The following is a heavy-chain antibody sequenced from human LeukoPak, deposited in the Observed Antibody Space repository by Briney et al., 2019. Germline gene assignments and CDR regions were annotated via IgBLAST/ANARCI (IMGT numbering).Heavy chain of an antibody. J-gene: IGHJ4*02. CDR2: IYYSGST. CDR3: ARWLSGAVNFDV. D-gene: IGHD3-22*01. CDR1: SGSISTYY. V-gene: IGHV4-59*01. Sequence: PSETLSLTCTVSSGSISTYYWSWIRQSPGKGLEWIGYIYYSGSTYYNPSPKSRVTISIDTSKKQFSLRLNSMTAADTAVYYCARWLSGAVNFDVWGPGTLVTVSS.